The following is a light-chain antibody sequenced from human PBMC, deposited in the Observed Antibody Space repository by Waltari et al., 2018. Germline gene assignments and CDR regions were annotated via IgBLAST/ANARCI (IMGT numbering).Light chain of an antibody. CDR2: GAS. V-gene: IGKV4-1*01. CDR3: QQYYSTPFT. J-gene: IGKJ3*01. CDR1: LSILHSSENKNY. Sequence: DIVMTQSPDSLSASLGVRATINYKSSLSILHSSENKNYLGWYQQKSGQSPKLLIYGASTRESGVPDRFSGSGSGTDFTLTISSLQAEDVAVYYCQQYYSTPFTFGPGTKVDIK.